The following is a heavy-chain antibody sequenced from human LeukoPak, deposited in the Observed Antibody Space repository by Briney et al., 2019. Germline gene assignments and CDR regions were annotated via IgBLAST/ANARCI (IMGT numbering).Heavy chain of an antibody. Sequence: SGGSLRLSCAASGFTFSSYGMHWVRQAPGKGLEWVAVISYDGSNKYYADSVKGRFTISRDNSKNTLYLQMNSLRAVDTAVYYCAKDEDGSGSYFRALDIWGQGTMVTVSS. V-gene: IGHV3-30*18. CDR3: AKDEDGSGSYFRALDI. D-gene: IGHD3-10*01. CDR2: ISYDGSNK. CDR1: GFTFSSYG. J-gene: IGHJ3*02.